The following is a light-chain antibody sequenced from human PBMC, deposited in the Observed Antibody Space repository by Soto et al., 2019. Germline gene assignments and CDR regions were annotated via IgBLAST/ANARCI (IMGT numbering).Light chain of an antibody. CDR3: QQYNNWPLT. V-gene: IGKV3D-15*03. J-gene: IGKJ4*01. CDR2: GAS. Sequence: EIVMTQSPATLAVSPGERATLSCRASKSVSSNLAWYQQKPGQAPRLLIYGASIRATGIPARFTGCGSGTEFILTICILQSEDFAVYYCQQYNNWPLTFGGGTKVDIK. CDR1: KSVSSN.